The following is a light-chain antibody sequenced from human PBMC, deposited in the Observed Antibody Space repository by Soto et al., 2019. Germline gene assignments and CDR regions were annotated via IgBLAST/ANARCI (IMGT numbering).Light chain of an antibody. J-gene: IGLJ1*01. CDR3: SSYTSGSLYV. CDR2: DVS. CDR1: SSDVGGYNY. V-gene: IGLV2-14*01. Sequence: QSVLTQPASVSGSPGQSIAISCTGTSSDVGGYNYVSWYQQHPGKAPKVMIYDVSNRPSGVSDRFSGSKSGNTASLTISGLQADDEADYYCSSYTSGSLYVFGTVTKVTVL.